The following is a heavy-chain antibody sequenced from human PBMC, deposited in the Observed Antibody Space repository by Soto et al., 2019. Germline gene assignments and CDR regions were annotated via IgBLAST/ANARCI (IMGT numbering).Heavy chain of an antibody. J-gene: IGHJ4*02. CDR2: ISNSGRIT. D-gene: IGHD3-16*01. Sequence: QVHLEESGGGLVKPGGSLRLSCTASGFTFSDYYMGWIRQAPGKGLEWVSDISNSGRITHHADSVEGRFTISRDNAKNSLYLHMNSLRPEESAIYYCARVHGGGGLTLEYWGQGTLVTVSS. CDR3: ARVHGGGGLTLEY. V-gene: IGHV3-11*01. CDR1: GFTFSDYY.